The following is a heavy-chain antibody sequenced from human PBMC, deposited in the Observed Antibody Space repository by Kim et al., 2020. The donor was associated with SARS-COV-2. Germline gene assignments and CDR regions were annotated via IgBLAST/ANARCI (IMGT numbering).Heavy chain of an antibody. CDR3: AKMMRSCSSTNCCPFED. CDR1: GLTFSIYA. Sequence: GGSLRLSCAASGLTFSIYAMAWVRQAPGKGLEWVSAISATSDNTYYADSVKGRFIISRDNSENTLYLQMKSLRAEDTAVYYCAKMMRSCSSTNCCPFEDWGQGILVTVSS. J-gene: IGHJ4*02. D-gene: IGHD2-2*01. CDR2: ISATSDNT. V-gene: IGHV3-23*01.